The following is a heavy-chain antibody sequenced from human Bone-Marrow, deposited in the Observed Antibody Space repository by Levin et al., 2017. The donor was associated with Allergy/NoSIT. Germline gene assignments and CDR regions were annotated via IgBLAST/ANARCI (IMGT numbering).Heavy chain of an antibody. J-gene: IGHJ3*02. CDR2: INGDGSAT. CDR3: ARGGRDGRAAFDI. D-gene: IGHD5-24*01. CDR1: GFTFSSYW. Sequence: LSLTCAASGFTFSSYWMHWVRQVPGKGLVWVSRINGDGSATTYADSVKGRFTISRDNAKNTLYLQMNSLRAEDTAVYYCARGGRDGRAAFDIWGQGTMVTVSS. V-gene: IGHV3-74*01.